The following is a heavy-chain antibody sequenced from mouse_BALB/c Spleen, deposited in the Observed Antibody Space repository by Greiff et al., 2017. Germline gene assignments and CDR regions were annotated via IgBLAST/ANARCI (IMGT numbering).Heavy chain of an antibody. CDR2: IYPGNVNT. CDR3: ARWGNYYAMDY. V-gene: IGHV1S56*01. Sequence: QVQLQQSGAELVRPGSSVKISCKASGYTFTSYYIHWVKQRPGQGLEWIGWIYPGNVNTKYNEKFKGKATLTADKSSSTAYMQLSSLTSEDSAVYFCARWGNYYAMDYWGQGTSVTVSS. D-gene: IGHD2-1*01. J-gene: IGHJ4*01. CDR1: GYTFTSYY.